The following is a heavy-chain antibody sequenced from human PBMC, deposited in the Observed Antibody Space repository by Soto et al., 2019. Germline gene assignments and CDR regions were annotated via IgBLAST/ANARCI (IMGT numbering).Heavy chain of an antibody. J-gene: IGHJ6*02. CDR3: ANSEYSRYKNIDV. CDR1: GLTFRGYG. V-gene: IGHV3-30*18. D-gene: IGHD5-18*01. Sequence: GGSLRLSCAASGLTFRGYGMHWVRQAPGRGLEWVALISYDGSIKYYADSVRGRFTISRDNSKNTLYLQMNSLRSEGTAVYYCANSEYSRYKNIDVWGQGTTVTVSS. CDR2: ISYDGSIK.